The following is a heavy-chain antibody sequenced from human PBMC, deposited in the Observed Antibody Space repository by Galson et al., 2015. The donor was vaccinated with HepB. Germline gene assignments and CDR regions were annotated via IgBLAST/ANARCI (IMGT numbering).Heavy chain of an antibody. J-gene: IGHJ4*02. CDR3: AKDDYYDSSGHFDY. Sequence: SLRLSCAASGFTFSSYAMSWVRQAPGKGLEWVPAISGSGGSTYYADSVKGRFTISRDNSKNTLYLQMNSLRAEDTAVYYCAKDDYYDSSGHFDYWGQGTLVTVSS. CDR1: GFTFSSYA. CDR2: ISGSGGST. D-gene: IGHD3-22*01. V-gene: IGHV3-23*01.